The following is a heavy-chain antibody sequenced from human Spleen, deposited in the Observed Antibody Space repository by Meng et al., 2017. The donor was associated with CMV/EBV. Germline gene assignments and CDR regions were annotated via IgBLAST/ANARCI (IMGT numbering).Heavy chain of an antibody. CDR2: IRYDGSNK. Sequence: GESLKISCAASGFTFSSYGMHWVRQAPGKGLEWVSFIRYDGSNKYYADSVKGRFTISRDNSKNTLYLQMNSLRAEDTAVYDCANGRRDLRGYSYGGDYWGQGTLVTVSS. V-gene: IGHV3-30*02. CDR1: GFTFSSYG. J-gene: IGHJ4*02. D-gene: IGHD5-18*01. CDR3: ANGRRDLRGYSYGGDY.